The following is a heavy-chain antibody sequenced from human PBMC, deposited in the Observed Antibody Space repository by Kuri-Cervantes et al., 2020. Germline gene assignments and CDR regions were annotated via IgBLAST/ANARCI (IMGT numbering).Heavy chain of an antibody. V-gene: IGHV3-33*01. CDR1: GFTFSSYG. J-gene: IGHJ3*02. Sequence: GESLKISCAASGFTFSSYGMHWVRQAPGKGLEWVAVIWCDGSNKYYADSVKGRFTISRDNSKNSLYLQMNSLRAEDTAVYYCARDCRWPVDAFDIWGQGTMVTVSS. CDR3: ARDCRWPVDAFDI. D-gene: IGHD6-19*01. CDR2: IWCDGSNK.